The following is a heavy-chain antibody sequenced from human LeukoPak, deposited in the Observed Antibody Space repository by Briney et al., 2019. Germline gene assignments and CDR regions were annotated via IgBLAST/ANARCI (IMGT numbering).Heavy chain of an antibody. CDR3: ARVLGSDFWSGYYFDY. D-gene: IGHD3-3*01. Sequence: GSSVKVSCKASGGTFSSYAISWVRQAPGQGLEWMGGIIPIFGTANYAQKFQGRVTITTDESTSTAYMELSSLRSEDTAVYYCARVLGSDFWSGYYFDYWGQGTLVTVSS. CDR1: GGTFSSYA. V-gene: IGHV1-69*05. CDR2: IIPIFGTA. J-gene: IGHJ4*02.